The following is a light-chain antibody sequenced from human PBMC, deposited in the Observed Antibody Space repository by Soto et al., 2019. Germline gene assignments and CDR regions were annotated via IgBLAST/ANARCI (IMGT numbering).Light chain of an antibody. J-gene: IGLJ2*01. CDR1: SSDVGGYNF. V-gene: IGLV2-8*01. Sequence: QCVLTQPPSGSGSPGQSVTISCTGTSSDVGGYNFVSWYQQHPGKAPKLMIYEVSERPSGVPDRFSGSKSGNTASLTVSGLQAEDEADYYCSSYAGSNIVVFGGGTKLTVL. CDR2: EVS. CDR3: SSYAGSNIVV.